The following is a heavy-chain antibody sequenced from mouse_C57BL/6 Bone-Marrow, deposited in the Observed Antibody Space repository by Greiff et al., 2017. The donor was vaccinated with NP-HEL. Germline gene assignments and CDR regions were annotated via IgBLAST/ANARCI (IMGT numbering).Heavy chain of an antibody. CDR1: GFTFSSYA. Sequence: EVKVEESGEGLVKPGGSLKLSCAASGFTFSSYAMSWVRQTPEKRLEWVAYISSGGDYIYYADTVKGRFTISRDNARNTLYLQMSSLKSEDTAMYYCTRRYDYDDGFAYWGQGTLVTVSA. CDR3: TRRYDYDDGFAY. CDR2: ISSGGDYI. D-gene: IGHD2-4*01. J-gene: IGHJ3*01. V-gene: IGHV5S21*01.